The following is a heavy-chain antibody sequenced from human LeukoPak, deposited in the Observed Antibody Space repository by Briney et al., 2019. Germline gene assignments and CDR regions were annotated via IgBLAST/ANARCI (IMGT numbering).Heavy chain of an antibody. V-gene: IGHV6-1*01. Sequence: SQTLSLTCAISGDSFSSNSAAWSWIRQSPSRGLEWLVRTYYRSKWYNDYAVSMRGRIIINPDTSKNHFFLQLNSVTPEDTGIYYCAGQKNGWIDYWGQGTLVTVSS. CDR2: TYYRSKWYN. J-gene: IGHJ4*02. D-gene: IGHD6-19*01. CDR3: AGQKNGWIDY. CDR1: GDSFSSNSAA.